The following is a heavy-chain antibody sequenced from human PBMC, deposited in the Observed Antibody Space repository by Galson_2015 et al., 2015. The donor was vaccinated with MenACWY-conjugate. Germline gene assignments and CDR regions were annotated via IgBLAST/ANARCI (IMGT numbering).Heavy chain of an antibody. D-gene: IGHD1-14*01. V-gene: IGHV3-48*02. CDR2: ISPGSGII. CDR1: GFTFSSYA. Sequence: LRLSCAASGFTFSSYAMSWVRQAPGKGLEWISYISPGSGIIYYADSAKGRFTISRDDAKNSLFLQISSLRDEDTAVYYCAWGRNPTVKSMYLDYWGQGTLVTVSS. J-gene: IGHJ4*02. CDR3: AWGRNPTVKSMYLDY.